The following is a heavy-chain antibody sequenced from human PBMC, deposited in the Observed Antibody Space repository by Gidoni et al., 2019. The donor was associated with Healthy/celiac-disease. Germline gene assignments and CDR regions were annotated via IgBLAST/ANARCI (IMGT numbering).Heavy chain of an antibody. J-gene: IGHJ6*03. Sequence: EVQLVESGGGLVKPGGSLRLSCAASGFTFSSYSMNWVRQAPGKGLEWVSSISSSSSYIYYADSVKGRFTISRDNAKNSLYLQMNSLRAEDTAVYYCARADPPGGYYYYYMDVWGKGTTVTVSS. CDR2: ISSSSSYI. V-gene: IGHV3-21*01. D-gene: IGHD3-16*01. CDR3: ARADPPGGYYYYYMDV. CDR1: GFTFSSYS.